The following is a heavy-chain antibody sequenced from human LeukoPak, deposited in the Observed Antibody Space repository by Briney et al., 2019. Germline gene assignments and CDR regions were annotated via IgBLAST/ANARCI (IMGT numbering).Heavy chain of an antibody. Sequence: GESLKISCKGSGYSFTSYWIGWVRQMPGKGLEWMGIIYPGDSDTRYSPSFQGQVTISADKSISTAYLQWSSLKASDTAVYYCARQSRGAVAGTRFDYWGQGTLVTVSS. V-gene: IGHV5-51*01. CDR2: IYPGDSDT. J-gene: IGHJ4*02. D-gene: IGHD6-19*01. CDR1: GYSFTSYW. CDR3: ARQSRGAVAGTRFDY.